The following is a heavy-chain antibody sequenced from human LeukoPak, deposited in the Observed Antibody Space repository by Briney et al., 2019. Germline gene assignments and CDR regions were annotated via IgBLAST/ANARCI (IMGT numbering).Heavy chain of an antibody. V-gene: IGHV3-48*01. CDR1: GFTFSSYS. CDR2: ISSSSSTI. D-gene: IGHD3-10*01. Sequence: GGSLRLSCAASGFTFSSYSMNWVRQAPGKGLEWVSYISSSSSTIYYADSVKGRFTISRDNAKNSLYLQMNSLRAEDTAAYYCARDTPGIDYWGQGTLVTVPS. J-gene: IGHJ4*02. CDR3: ARDTPGIDY.